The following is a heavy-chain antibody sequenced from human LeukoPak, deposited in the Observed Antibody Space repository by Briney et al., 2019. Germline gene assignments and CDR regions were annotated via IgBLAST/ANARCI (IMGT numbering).Heavy chain of an antibody. V-gene: IGHV4-39*07. CDR3: AREVVVVAANDY. CDR2: IYYSGST. Sequence: PSETLSLTCTVSGGSITSSSYYWGWIRQPPGKGLEWIGSIYYSGSTYYNPSLKSRVTISVDTSKNQFSLKLSSVTAADTAVYYCAREVVVVAANDYWGQGTLVTVSS. CDR1: GGSITSSSYY. J-gene: IGHJ4*02. D-gene: IGHD2-15*01.